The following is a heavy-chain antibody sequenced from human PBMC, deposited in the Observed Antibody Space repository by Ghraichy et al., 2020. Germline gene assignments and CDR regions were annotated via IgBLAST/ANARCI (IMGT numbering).Heavy chain of an antibody. J-gene: IGHJ4*02. CDR1: GFTFSTYS. CDR2: ISSTSTYK. V-gene: IGHV3-21*01. Sequence: GGSLRLSCAASGFTFSTYSMNWVRQAPGKGLEWVSSISSTSTYKYYTDSVKGRFTISRDNAKNSLFLRMNSLRVEDTAVYYCARESPWGAFYWGQGTLVTVSS. D-gene: IGHD3-16*01. CDR3: ARESPWGAFY.